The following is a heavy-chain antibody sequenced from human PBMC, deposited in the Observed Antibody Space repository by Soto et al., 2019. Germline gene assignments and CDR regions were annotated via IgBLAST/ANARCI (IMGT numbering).Heavy chain of an antibody. CDR1: GFTFSSYW. V-gene: IGHV3-74*01. J-gene: IGHJ3*02. Sequence: GGSLRLSCAASGFTFSSYWMHWVRQAPGEGLVWVSRINSDGSSTSYADSVKGRFTISRDNAKNTLYLQMNSLRAEDTAVYYCMIFGVVTRDAFDIWGQGTMVTVS. CDR3: MIFGVVTRDAFDI. CDR2: INSDGSST. D-gene: IGHD3-3*01.